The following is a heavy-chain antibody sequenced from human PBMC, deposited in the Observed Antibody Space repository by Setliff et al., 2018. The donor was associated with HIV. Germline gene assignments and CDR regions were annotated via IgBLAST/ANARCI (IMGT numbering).Heavy chain of an antibody. V-gene: IGHV4-4*08. D-gene: IGHD3-22*01. CDR1: GGSISNFS. CDR3: ARDSNYSHSSGDPDWFDP. J-gene: IGHJ5*02. CDR2: IYTSGST. Sequence: SETLSLTCTVSGGSISNFSWSWIRQPPGKGLEWIGFIYTSGSTNYNPSLKSPVTISVDTSKNQFSLKLSSVTAADTAVYYCARDSNYSHSSGDPDWFDPWGQGILVPVSS.